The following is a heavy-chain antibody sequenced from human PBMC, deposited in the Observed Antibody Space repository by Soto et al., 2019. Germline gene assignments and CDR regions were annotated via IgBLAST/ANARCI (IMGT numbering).Heavy chain of an antibody. CDR1: GGSISSGGYS. CDR3: ARGTGWFDP. Sequence: PSETLSLTCAVSGGSISSGGYSWSWIRQPPGKGLEWIGYIYHSGSTHYNPSLKSRVTISVDRSKNQFSLKLSSVTAADTAVYYCARGTGWFDPWGQGTLVTVSS. V-gene: IGHV4-30-2*01. J-gene: IGHJ5*02. CDR2: IYHSGST.